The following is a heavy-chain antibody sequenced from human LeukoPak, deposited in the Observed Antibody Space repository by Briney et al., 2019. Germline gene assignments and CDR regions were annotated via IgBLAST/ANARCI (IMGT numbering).Heavy chain of an antibody. V-gene: IGHV1-18*01. CDR2: ISAYNGNT. CDR3: ARDRSSSWFDP. CDR1: GYTFTSYG. D-gene: IGHD6-6*01. Sequence: ASVKVSCEASGYTFTSYGITWVRQAPGQGLEWMGWISAYNGNTNYAQKLQGRVTMTTDTSTSTAYMELRGLRSDDTAVYYCARDRSSSWFDPWGQGTLVTVSS. J-gene: IGHJ5*02.